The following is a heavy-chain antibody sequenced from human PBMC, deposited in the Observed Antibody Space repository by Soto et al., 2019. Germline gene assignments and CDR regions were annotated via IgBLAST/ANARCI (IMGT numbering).Heavy chain of an antibody. Sequence: PSETLSLTCAVSGGSISSGGYSWSWIRQPPGKGLEWIGYIYHGGNSYYNPSLKSRVTISIDSSQNQFSLKLSSVTAADTAVHYCAREFGYYFDYWGQGTLVTVSS. V-gene: IGHV4-30-2*01. D-gene: IGHD3-10*01. CDR3: AREFGYYFDY. CDR2: IYHGGNS. CDR1: GGSISSGGYS. J-gene: IGHJ4*02.